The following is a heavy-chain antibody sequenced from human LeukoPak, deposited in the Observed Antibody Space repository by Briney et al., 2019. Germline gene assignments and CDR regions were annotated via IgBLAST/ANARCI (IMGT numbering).Heavy chain of an antibody. CDR2: ISSSSTTI. Sequence: GGSLRLSCADTGVIFSSYSMNWVRQAPGKGLEWLSYISSSSTTIYYADSVKGRFTISRDNAKNSLYLQMNSLKAEDTAVYYCARNRFPITGTTNNYYYMDVWGKGTTVTVSS. D-gene: IGHD1-7*01. J-gene: IGHJ6*03. CDR3: ARNRFPITGTTNNYYYMDV. CDR1: GVIFSSYS. V-gene: IGHV3-48*04.